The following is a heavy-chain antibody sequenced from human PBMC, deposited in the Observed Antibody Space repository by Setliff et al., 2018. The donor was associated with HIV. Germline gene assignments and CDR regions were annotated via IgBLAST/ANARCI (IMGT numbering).Heavy chain of an antibody. CDR1: GGSFSDYY. CDR3: ASRENPSGGYPKGWFDP. V-gene: IGHV4-34*01. J-gene: IGHJ5*02. CDR2: INHSGST. Sequence: SETLSLTCAVYGGSFSDYYWSWIRQPPGKGLEWMGEINHSGSTEYNASLESRVTISVDTYKNQFSLKLRSVTAADTAVYYCASRENPSGGYPKGWFDPWGQGTLVTVSS. D-gene: IGHD2-15*01.